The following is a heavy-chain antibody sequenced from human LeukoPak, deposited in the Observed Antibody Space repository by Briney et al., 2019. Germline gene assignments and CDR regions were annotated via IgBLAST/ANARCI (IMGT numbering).Heavy chain of an antibody. CDR2: ISGSGGTT. D-gene: IGHD3-22*01. Sequence: GGCLRLSCAASGFTFSSYGMNWVRQAPGKGLEWVSGISGSGGTTYYADSVKGRFTISRDNSKNSLSLQVSSLRAEDTAVYYCAKTNGYYSDWGQGTLVTVSS. J-gene: IGHJ4*02. V-gene: IGHV3-23*01. CDR1: GFTFSSYG. CDR3: AKTNGYYSD.